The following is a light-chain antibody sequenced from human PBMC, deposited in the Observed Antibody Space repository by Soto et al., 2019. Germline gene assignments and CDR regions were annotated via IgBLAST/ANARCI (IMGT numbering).Light chain of an antibody. CDR3: QSYDSSLSGWV. CDR1: SSNIGAGYD. V-gene: IGLV1-40*01. Sequence: QSVLTQPPSVSGAPGQRVTISCIGSSSNIGAGYDVHWYQQLPGTVPKLLIYGNTNRPSGVPDRFSGSKSGTSASLAITGLQAEDEADYYCQSYDSSLSGWVFGGGTKVTVL. CDR2: GNT. J-gene: IGLJ3*02.